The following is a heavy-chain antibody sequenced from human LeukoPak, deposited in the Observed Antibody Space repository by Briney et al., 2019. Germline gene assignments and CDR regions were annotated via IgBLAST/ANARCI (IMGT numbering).Heavy chain of an antibody. CDR2: ISCCGGSI. J-gene: IGHJ4*02. CDR1: GFTFSSYA. D-gene: IGHD4-23*01. V-gene: IGHV3-23*01. Sequence: GGSLSLSCAVSGFTFSSYAMSWVRQAPGKGLEWVSAISCCGGSIYYADSVKGRLTISRDNSKNTLYLQMTSLTAEDKAVYYCAKGIPNRNSLFDYWGQGTLVTVSS. CDR3: AKGIPNRNSLFDY.